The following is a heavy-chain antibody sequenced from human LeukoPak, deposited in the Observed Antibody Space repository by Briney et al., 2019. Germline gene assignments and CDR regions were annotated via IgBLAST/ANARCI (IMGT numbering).Heavy chain of an antibody. J-gene: IGHJ4*02. D-gene: IGHD6-13*01. Sequence: GGSLRLSCAASGFTFSSYAMSWVRQAPGKGLEWVSAISGSGGSTYYADSVKGRFTISRDNSKNTLYLQMTRLRAEDTAVYYCAKDHRPGIAAAGTGGFDYWGQGTLVTVSS. CDR2: ISGSGGST. V-gene: IGHV3-23*01. CDR1: GFTFSSYA. CDR3: AKDHRPGIAAAGTGGFDY.